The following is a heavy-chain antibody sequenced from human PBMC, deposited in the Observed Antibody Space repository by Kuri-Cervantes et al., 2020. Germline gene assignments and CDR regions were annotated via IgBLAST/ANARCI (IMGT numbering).Heavy chain of an antibody. J-gene: IGHJ4*02. D-gene: IGHD3-10*01. CDR2: ISAYNGDT. V-gene: IGHV1-18*04. CDR3: ASPGGSGSSYYFDY. Sequence: ASVKVFCKASGYTFTSYYMHWVRQAPGQGLEWMGWISAYNGDTNYAQKLQGRVTMTTDTSTSTAYMELSSLRSEDTAVYYCASPGGSGSSYYFDYWGQGTLVTVSS. CDR1: GYTFTSYY.